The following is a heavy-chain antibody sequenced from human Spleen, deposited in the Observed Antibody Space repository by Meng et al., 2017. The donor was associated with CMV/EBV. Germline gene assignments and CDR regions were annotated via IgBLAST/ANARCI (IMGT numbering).Heavy chain of an antibody. CDR3: AKDATSWGSGSAFDI. CDR1: GFTFSNYG. CDR2: IRYDGSNK. J-gene: IGHJ3*02. Sequence: GESLKISCAASGFTFSNYGMHWVRQAPGKGLEWVTFIRYDGSNKDYADSVKGRFTISRDNSKNTLYLQMNSLRADDTAVYYCAKDATSWGSGSAFDIWGQGTMVTVSS. V-gene: IGHV3-30*02. D-gene: IGHD7-27*01.